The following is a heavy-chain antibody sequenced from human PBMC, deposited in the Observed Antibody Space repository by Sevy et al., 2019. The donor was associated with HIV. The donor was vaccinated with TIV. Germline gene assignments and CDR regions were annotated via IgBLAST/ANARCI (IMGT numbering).Heavy chain of an antibody. CDR3: ARRPAFGVIIPTGVLDV. J-gene: IGHJ6*02. CDR1: GFTFGTYA. V-gene: IGHV3-23*01. Sequence: GGSLRLSCAGSGFTFGTYAMTWVRQAPGKGLQWVAVISDSGRSTYYADSVQGRVTISRDNSKNTMHLHMNSLRVEDTATYYGARRPAFGVIIPTGVLDVWGQGTTVTVSS. CDR2: ISDSGRST. D-gene: IGHD3-3*01.